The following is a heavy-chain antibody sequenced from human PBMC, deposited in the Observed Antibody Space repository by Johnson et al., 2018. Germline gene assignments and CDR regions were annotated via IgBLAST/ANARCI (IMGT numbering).Heavy chain of an antibody. CDR2: SGST. CDR3: ARSPTDVLTGYYYMDV. V-gene: IGHV4-59*13. D-gene: IGHD3-9*01. J-gene: IGHJ6*03. CDR1: GGSISGYY. Sequence: QVQLQESGPGLVKPSEPLSLTCPVPGGSISGYYWSWVRQPPGKGLEGIGYSGSTDYHPSPKSRITISVDRSKSQFSLKLRPVTAADPAVYYCARSPTDVLTGYYYMDVWGKGTTVIVSS.